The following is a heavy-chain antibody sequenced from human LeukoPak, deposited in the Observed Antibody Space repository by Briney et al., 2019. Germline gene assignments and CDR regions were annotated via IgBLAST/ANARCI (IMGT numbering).Heavy chain of an antibody. CDR1: GYTFTSYY. Sequence: ASVKVSCKASGYTFTSYYMHWVRQAPGRGLEWMGIINPSGGSTSYAQKFQGRVTMARDTSTSTVYMELSSLRSEDTAVYYCARADPADYFDYWGQGTLVTVSS. V-gene: IGHV1-46*01. CDR3: ARADPADYFDY. J-gene: IGHJ4*02. CDR2: INPSGGST.